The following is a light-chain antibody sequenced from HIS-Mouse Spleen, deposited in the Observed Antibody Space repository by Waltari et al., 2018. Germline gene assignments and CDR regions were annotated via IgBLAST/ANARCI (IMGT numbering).Light chain of an antibody. CDR1: QSLVYSDGNTY. CDR3: MQGTHWPPWT. V-gene: IGKV2-30*01. CDR2: KVS. Sequence: DVVMTQSPLSLPVTLGQPASISCRSSQSLVYSDGNTYLNWFQQRPGQSSRRLIYKVSNRDSGVPDRFSGRGSGTDFTLKISRVEAEDVGVYYCMQGTHWPPWTFGQGTKVEIK. J-gene: IGKJ1*01.